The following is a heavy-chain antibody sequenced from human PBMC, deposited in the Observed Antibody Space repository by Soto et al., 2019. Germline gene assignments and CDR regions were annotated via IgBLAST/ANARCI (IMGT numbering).Heavy chain of an antibody. D-gene: IGHD3-10*01. J-gene: IGHJ3*02. CDR3: ARDRPGDEGDGFDI. V-gene: IGHV3-53*02. CDR2: LYSGGST. Sequence: EVQLVETGGGLIQPGGSLRLSCAASGLTVSSNYMNWVRQAPGKGLEWVSVLYSGGSTHYAGSVKGRFIISRDNSKNTLYLQKNSLRVEDTAVYYCARDRPGDEGDGFDIWGHGTMATVSS. CDR1: GLTVSSNY.